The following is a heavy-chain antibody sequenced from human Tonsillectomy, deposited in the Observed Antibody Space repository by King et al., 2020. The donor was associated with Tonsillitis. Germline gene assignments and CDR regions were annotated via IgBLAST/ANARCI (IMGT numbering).Heavy chain of an antibody. V-gene: IGHV4-30-2*01. CDR2: IYHSGST. J-gene: IGHJ4*02. Sequence: QLQESGSGLVKPSQTLSLTCTVSSGSISSDGYSWSWIRQPPGKGLEWIGYIYHSGSTYYNPSLKSRVTISLDGSKNQFSLKLRSVTAADTAVYYCARGHYDSSGYTYCFDYWGQGTLVTVSS. CDR3: ARGHYDSSGYTYCFDY. CDR1: SGSISSDGYS. D-gene: IGHD3-22*01.